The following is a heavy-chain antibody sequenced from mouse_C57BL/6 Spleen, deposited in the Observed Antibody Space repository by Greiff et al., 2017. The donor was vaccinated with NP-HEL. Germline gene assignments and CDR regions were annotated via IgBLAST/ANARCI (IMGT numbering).Heavy chain of an antibody. CDR2: ISDGGSYT. CDR1: GFTFSSYA. Sequence: EVKLVESGGGLVKPGGSLKLSCAASGFTFSSYAMSWVRQTPEKRLEWVATISDGGSYTYYPDNVKGRFTISRDNAKNNLYLQMSHLKSEETAMYYCARGGPNFHFDYGGQGTTLTVSS. CDR3: ARGGPNFHFDY. J-gene: IGHJ2*01. D-gene: IGHD4-1*01. V-gene: IGHV5-4*03.